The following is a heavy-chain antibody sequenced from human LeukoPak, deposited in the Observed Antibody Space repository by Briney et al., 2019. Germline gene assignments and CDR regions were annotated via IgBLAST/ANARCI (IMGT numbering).Heavy chain of an antibody. J-gene: IGHJ4*02. V-gene: IGHV1-2*02. CDR1: GYTFTGYY. CDR2: INPNSGGT. CDR3: ARGPYYYDSSHYSAFDY. D-gene: IGHD3-22*01. Sequence: ASVKASCKASGYTFTGYYMHWVRQAPGQGLEWMGWINPNSGGTNYAQKFQGRVTMTRDTSISTAYMELSRLRSDDTAVYYCARGPYYYDSSHYSAFDYWGQGTLVTVSS.